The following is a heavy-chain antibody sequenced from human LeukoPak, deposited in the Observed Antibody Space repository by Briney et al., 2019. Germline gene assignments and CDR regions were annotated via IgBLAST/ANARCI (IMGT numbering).Heavy chain of an antibody. Sequence: PGGSLRLSCAASGFTFSSYGIHWVRLAPGKGLEWVAVISDDGTRKYYADSVQGRFTISRDNSKNTLYLQMNSLRAEDTAVYYCARERLYCSGGSCALDAFDIWGQGTMVTVSS. V-gene: IGHV3-30*03. J-gene: IGHJ3*02. CDR3: ARERLYCSGGSCALDAFDI. CDR2: ISDDGTRK. CDR1: GFTFSSYG. D-gene: IGHD2-15*01.